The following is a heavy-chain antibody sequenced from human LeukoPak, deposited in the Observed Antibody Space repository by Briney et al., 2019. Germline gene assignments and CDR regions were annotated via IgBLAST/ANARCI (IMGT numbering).Heavy chain of an antibody. V-gene: IGHV4-34*01. D-gene: IGHD2-8*02. CDR1: GGSFSGYY. Sequence: SETLSLTCAVYGGSFSGYYWSWIRRPPGKGLEWIGEINHSGSTNYNPSLKSRVTISVDTSKNQFSLKLSSVTAADTAVYYCARFTVVSPEDAFDIWGQGTMVTVSS. CDR3: ARFTVVSPEDAFDI. J-gene: IGHJ3*02. CDR2: INHSGST.